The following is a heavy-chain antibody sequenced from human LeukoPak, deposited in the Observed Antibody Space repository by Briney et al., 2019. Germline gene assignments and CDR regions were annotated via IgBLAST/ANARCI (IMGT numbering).Heavy chain of an antibody. CDR1: GGSISSSSYY. CDR3: ARRRRGYFDY. J-gene: IGHJ4*02. CDR2: IYYSGST. Sequence: PSETLSLTXTVSGGSISSSSYYWGWIRQPPGKGLEWIGSIYYSGSTYYNPSLKSRVTISVDTSKNQFSLKLSSVTAADTAVYYCARRRRGYFDYWGQGTLVTVSS. V-gene: IGHV4-39*01.